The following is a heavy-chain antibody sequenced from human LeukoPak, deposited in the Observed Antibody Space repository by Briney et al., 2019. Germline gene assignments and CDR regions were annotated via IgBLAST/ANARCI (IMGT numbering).Heavy chain of an antibody. D-gene: IGHD2-8*01. V-gene: IGHV3-23*01. CDR2: IVGGGGST. CDR1: GFTSSTYA. J-gene: IGHJ4*02. Sequence: PGGSLRLSCAASGFTSSTYALSWVRQAPGKGLEWVSAIVGGGGSTYYADSVKGRFTVSRDNSKNMLYLQMNSLRAEDTAVYYCARVMVTLYYFDYWGQGTLVTVSS. CDR3: ARVMVTLYYFDY.